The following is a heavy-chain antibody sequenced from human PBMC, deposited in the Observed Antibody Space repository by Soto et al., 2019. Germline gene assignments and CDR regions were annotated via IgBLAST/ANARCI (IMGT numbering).Heavy chain of an antibody. V-gene: IGHV3-23*01. J-gene: IGHJ6*02. Sequence: GGSLRLSCAASGFTFSTYSMNWVRQAPGKGLEWVSSISGSGGSTYYADSVKGRFTISRDNSKNTLYLQMNSLRAEDTAVYYCAKDLEDGSGLYGMDVWGQGTTVTVSS. CDR1: GFTFSTYS. CDR2: ISGSGGST. D-gene: IGHD3-10*01. CDR3: AKDLEDGSGLYGMDV.